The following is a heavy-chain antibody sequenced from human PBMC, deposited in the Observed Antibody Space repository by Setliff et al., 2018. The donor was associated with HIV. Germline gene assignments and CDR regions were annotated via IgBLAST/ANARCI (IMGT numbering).Heavy chain of an antibody. Sequence: VASVKVSCKASGGTFSSYAISWVRQAPGQGLEWMGGIIPIFGTANYAQEFQGRVTITADESTSTAYMELSSLRSEDTAVYYCARGGNYYDSSGGFDYWGQGTLVTVSS. J-gene: IGHJ4*02. CDR3: ARGGNYYDSSGGFDY. CDR1: GGTFSSYA. V-gene: IGHV1-69*13. D-gene: IGHD3-22*01. CDR2: IIPIFGTA.